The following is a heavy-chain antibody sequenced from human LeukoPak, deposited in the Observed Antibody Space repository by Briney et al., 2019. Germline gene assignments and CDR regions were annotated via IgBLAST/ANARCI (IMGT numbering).Heavy chain of an antibody. CDR1: GYTFTSYA. J-gene: IGHJ3*02. CDR2: INTNTGNP. D-gene: IGHD6-13*01. Sequence: ASVKVSCKASGYTFTSYAMNWVRQAPGQGLEWMGWINTNTGNPTYAQGFTGRFVFSLDTSVSTAYLQISSLKAEDTAVYYCARTVSIAAADDAFDIWGQGTMVTVSS. V-gene: IGHV7-4-1*02. CDR3: ARTVSIAAADDAFDI.